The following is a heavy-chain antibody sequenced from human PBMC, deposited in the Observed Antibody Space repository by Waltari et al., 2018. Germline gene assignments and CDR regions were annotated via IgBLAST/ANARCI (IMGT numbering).Heavy chain of an antibody. CDR3: ARDANNYSSSLWFDP. V-gene: IGHV4-59*11. CDR2: IHYSGST. Sequence: QVQLQESGPGLVKPSETLSLTCTVSGGSISSHYWSWIRQPPGKGLEWIGYIHYSGSTNYNPSLKSRVTISVDTSKNQFSLKLSSVTAADTAVYYCARDANNYSSSLWFDPWGQGTLVTVSS. CDR1: GGSISSHY. D-gene: IGHD6-6*01. J-gene: IGHJ5*02.